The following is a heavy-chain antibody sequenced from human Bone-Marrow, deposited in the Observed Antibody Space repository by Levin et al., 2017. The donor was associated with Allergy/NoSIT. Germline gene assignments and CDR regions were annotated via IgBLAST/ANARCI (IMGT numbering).Heavy chain of an antibody. V-gene: IGHV3-49*03. J-gene: IGHJ4*02. CDR2: SKSKAYGGTT. Sequence: GGSLRLSCTASGFTFADYALNWFRQAPGKGLEWVAYSKSKAYGGTTDYAASVRGRFSIPRADSKGSAYLEMSSLKTAATAVYYCTRASGYKYGYGDYWGQGTLVTVSS. D-gene: IGHD5-18*01. CDR3: TRASGYKYGYGDY. CDR1: GFTFADYA.